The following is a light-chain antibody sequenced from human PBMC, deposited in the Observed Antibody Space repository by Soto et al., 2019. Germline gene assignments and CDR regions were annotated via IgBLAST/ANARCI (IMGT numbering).Light chain of an antibody. Sequence: DIQMTQSPSSLSASVGDRVTITCRASQGIRDDLAWYQQKPGKAPKRLIYTASALQSGVPSRFSGSGSGTEFTLTISSLQPEDFATYYCLQHNSFPWTFGQGTKVEIK. CDR1: QGIRDD. V-gene: IGKV1-17*01. CDR2: TAS. J-gene: IGKJ1*01. CDR3: LQHNSFPWT.